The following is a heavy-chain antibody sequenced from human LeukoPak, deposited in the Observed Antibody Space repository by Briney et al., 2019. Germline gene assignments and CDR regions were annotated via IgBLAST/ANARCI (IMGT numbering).Heavy chain of an antibody. D-gene: IGHD2-2*03. CDR3: AKPPGYRSSTSCADY. CDR2: ISGSGGST. J-gene: IGHJ4*02. Sequence: PGGSLRLSCAASGFTFSSYAMSWVRQAPGKGLEWVSAISGSGGSTYYADSVKGRFTISRDNSKNTLYLQMNSLRAEDTAVYYCAKPPGYRSSTSCADYWGQGTLVTVSS. CDR1: GFTFSSYA. V-gene: IGHV3-23*01.